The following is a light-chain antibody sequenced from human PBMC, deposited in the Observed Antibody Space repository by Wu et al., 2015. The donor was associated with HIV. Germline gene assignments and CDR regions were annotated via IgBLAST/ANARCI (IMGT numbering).Light chain of an antibody. CDR1: QSINSW. CDR3: QQYNTYST. Sequence: DILMTQSPSTLSASVGDRVTITCRASQSINSWLAWYQLKPGKAPKLLISQASSLGSGVPLRFSGRGSGTEFTLTISSLQPDDFATYYCQQYNTYSTFGQGTKVEIK. CDR2: QAS. J-gene: IGKJ1*01. V-gene: IGKV1-5*03.